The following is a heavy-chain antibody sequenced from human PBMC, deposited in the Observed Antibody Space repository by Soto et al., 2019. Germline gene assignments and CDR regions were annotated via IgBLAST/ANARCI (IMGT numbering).Heavy chain of an antibody. CDR3: ARDPNDSSAYYHNYSYSMDV. J-gene: IGHJ6*02. V-gene: IGHV1-3*01. CDR1: GYTFTSYG. Sequence: ASVKVSCKASGYTFTSYGIHWVRQAPGQRLEWTGWINAGNGNTKYSEKFQGRVTITRDTSASTAYLELSSLRSEDTAVYYCARDPNDSSAYYHNYSYSMDVCGQGTTVTVCS. D-gene: IGHD3-22*01. CDR2: INAGNGNT.